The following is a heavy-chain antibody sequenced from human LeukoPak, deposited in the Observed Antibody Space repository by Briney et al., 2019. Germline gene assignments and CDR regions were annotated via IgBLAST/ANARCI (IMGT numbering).Heavy chain of an antibody. J-gene: IGHJ6*02. Sequence: SETLSLTCTVSGGSISSYYWSWIRQPPGKGLEWIGYIYYSGSTNYNPSLKSRATISVDTSKNQFSLKLSSVTAADTAVYYCARTRDYGDYLYYYYGMDVWGQGTTVTVSS. CDR1: GGSISSYY. V-gene: IGHV4-59*01. D-gene: IGHD4-17*01. CDR2: IYYSGST. CDR3: ARTRDYGDYLYYYYGMDV.